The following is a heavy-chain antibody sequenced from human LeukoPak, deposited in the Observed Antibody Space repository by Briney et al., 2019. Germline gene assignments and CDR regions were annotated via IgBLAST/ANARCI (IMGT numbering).Heavy chain of an antibody. J-gene: IGHJ4*02. D-gene: IGHD3-10*01. CDR2: IYYSGST. Sequence: PSETLSLTCTVSGGSISSYYWSWIRQPPGKGLEWIGYIYYSGSTNYNPSLKSRVTISVDTSKNQFSLKLSSVTAADTAVYYCARGGVYAVRGVILDYWGQGTLVTVSP. CDR1: GGSISSYY. V-gene: IGHV4-59*01. CDR3: ARGGVYAVRGVILDY.